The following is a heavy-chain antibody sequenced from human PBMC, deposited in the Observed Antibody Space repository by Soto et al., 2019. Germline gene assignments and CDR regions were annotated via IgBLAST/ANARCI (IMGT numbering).Heavy chain of an antibody. CDR3: ARSKVGTTFDY. CDR2: IYSGGST. J-gene: IGHJ4*02. D-gene: IGHD1-26*01. V-gene: IGHV3-53*01. CDR1: EFTVSSNY. Sequence: GGSLRLSSAASEFTVSSNYMNWVRQAPGKGLEWVSVIYSGGSTYYADSVGGRFTISRDNSKNTLYLQMNSVRADDTAVYYCARSKVGTTFDYWGLGTLVTVSS.